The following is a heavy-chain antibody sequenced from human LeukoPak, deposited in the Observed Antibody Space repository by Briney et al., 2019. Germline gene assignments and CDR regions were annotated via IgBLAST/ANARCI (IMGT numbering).Heavy chain of an antibody. CDR1: GFTFNRYW. D-gene: IGHD3-10*01. V-gene: IGHV3-74*01. Sequence: GGSLRLSCAASGFTFNRYWMHWVRQAPGKGLVWVSRVKNDGSSTNYADSVKGRFTTSRDNTKNTLYLQLNSLRAEDTAVYYCVRQGEGDRGYFDYWGQGTLVTVSS. CDR2: VKNDGSST. CDR3: VRQGEGDRGYFDY. J-gene: IGHJ4*02.